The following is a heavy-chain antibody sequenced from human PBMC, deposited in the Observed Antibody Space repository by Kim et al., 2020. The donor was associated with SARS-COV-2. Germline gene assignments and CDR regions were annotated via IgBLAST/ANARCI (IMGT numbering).Heavy chain of an antibody. CDR3: ARDSGIAVAGTRYYFDY. V-gene: IGHV3-30*07. J-gene: IGHJ4*02. Sequence: VKGRFTISRDKSKNTLYLQMNSLRAEDTAVYYCARDSGIAVAGTRYYFDYWGQGTLVTVSS. D-gene: IGHD6-19*01.